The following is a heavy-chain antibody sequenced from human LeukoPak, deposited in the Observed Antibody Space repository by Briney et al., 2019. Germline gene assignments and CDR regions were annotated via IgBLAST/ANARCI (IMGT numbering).Heavy chain of an antibody. V-gene: IGHV1-69*05. CDR1: GGTFSSYA. Sequence: GSSVKVSCKASGGTFSSYAISWVRQAPGQGLEWMGGIIPIFGTANYAQKFQGRVTTTTDESTSTAYMELSSLRSEDTAVYYCARGAGGKRRGDYYYYMDVWGKGTTVTVSS. J-gene: IGHJ6*03. D-gene: IGHD3-10*01. CDR2: IIPIFGTA. CDR3: ARGAGGKRRGDYYYYMDV.